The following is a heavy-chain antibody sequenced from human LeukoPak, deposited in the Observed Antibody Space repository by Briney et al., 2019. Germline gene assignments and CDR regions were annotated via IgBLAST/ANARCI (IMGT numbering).Heavy chain of an antibody. CDR1: GGTFSSYS. J-gene: IGHJ4*02. Sequence: GASVKVSCKDSGGTFSSYSINWVRQAPRQGLEWMGGIIPIFGTANYAQKFQGRVTITADESTSTAYMELSSLRSEDTAVYYCARGGEGYFDYWGQGTLVTVSS. CDR3: ARGGEGYFDY. CDR2: IIPIFGTA. V-gene: IGHV1-69*01.